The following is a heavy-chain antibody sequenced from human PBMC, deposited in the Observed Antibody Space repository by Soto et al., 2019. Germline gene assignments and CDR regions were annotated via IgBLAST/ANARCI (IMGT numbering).Heavy chain of an antibody. D-gene: IGHD2-2*01. CDR3: ARLYCGSTNCYDLFHY. Sequence: SETLSLTCTVSGGSISNYYWGWIRQPPGKGLEWVGYIYYSGSTNYNPSLKSRVTISVDTSKNQFSLKLRSATAADTAVYYCARLYCGSTNCYDLFHYWGQGTPVTVSS. V-gene: IGHV4-59*01. J-gene: IGHJ4*02. CDR2: IYYSGST. CDR1: GGSISNYY.